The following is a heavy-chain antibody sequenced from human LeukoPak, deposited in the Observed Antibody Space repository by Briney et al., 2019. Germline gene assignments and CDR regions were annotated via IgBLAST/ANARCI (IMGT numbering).Heavy chain of an antibody. CDR1: GDSISSYY. Sequence: PSETLSLTCTVSGDSISSYYWSWIRQPPGKGLEWIGYIYYSGSTNYNPSLKSRVTISVDTSKNQFSLKLSSVTAADTAVYYCARDFRATPWYFDLWGRGTLVTVSS. J-gene: IGHJ2*01. CDR3: ARDFRATPWYFDL. V-gene: IGHV4-59*01. D-gene: IGHD3-10*01. CDR2: IYYSGST.